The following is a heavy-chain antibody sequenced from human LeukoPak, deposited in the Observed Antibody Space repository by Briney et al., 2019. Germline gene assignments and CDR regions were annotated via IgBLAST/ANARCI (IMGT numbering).Heavy chain of an antibody. CDR1: GFTFSSYA. CDR3: AKDPLVGYSSGWYDY. J-gene: IGHJ4*02. Sequence: PGESLRLSCAASGFTFSSYAMSWVRQAPGKGLEWVSAISGSGGSTYYADSVKGRFTISRDNSKNTLYLQMNSLRAEDTAVYYCAKDPLVGYSSGWYDYWGQGTLVTVSS. D-gene: IGHD6-19*01. V-gene: IGHV3-23*01. CDR2: ISGSGGST.